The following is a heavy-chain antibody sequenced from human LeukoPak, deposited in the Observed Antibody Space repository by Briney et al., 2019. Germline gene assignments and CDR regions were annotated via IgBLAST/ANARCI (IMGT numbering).Heavy chain of an antibody. CDR2: INPNSGGT. CDR3: ARAGHDYGGIDY. D-gene: IGHD4-23*01. Sequence: ASVKVSCKASGYTFTGYYMHWVRQAPGQGLEWMGRINPNSGGTNYAQKFQGSVSMTRDTSISTAYMEMSRLRSDDTAVYYCARAGHDYGGIDYWGQGTLVTVSS. V-gene: IGHV1-2*06. J-gene: IGHJ4*02. CDR1: GYTFTGYY.